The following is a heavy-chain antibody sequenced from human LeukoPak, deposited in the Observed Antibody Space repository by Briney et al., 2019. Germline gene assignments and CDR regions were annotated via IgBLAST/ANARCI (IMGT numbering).Heavy chain of an antibody. J-gene: IGHJ6*02. CDR2: IGANVGST. CDR1: GFTFSTLA. Sequence: GGSLRLSCAASGFTFSTLAMFWLRQAPGKGLEWVSAIGANVGSTSYADSVRGRFTISRDNSRNTLYLQMSSLRTDDTATYYCTKATDYWYYGMDVWGQGTTVTVSS. CDR3: TKATDYWYYGMDV. V-gene: IGHV3-23*01. D-gene: IGHD2-8*02.